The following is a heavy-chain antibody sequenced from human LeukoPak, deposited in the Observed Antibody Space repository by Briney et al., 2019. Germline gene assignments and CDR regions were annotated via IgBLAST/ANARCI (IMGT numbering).Heavy chain of an antibody. V-gene: IGHV3-30*18. Sequence: GGSLRLSCAASGFTFSSYGMHWVRQAPGKGLEWVTVISYDGSNKYYADSVKGRFTISRDNSKNTLYLQMNSLRAEDTAVYYCANSSSAHSFDYWGQGTLVTVSS. J-gene: IGHJ4*02. CDR2: ISYDGSNK. CDR3: ANSSSAHSFDY. CDR1: GFTFSSYG. D-gene: IGHD6-13*01.